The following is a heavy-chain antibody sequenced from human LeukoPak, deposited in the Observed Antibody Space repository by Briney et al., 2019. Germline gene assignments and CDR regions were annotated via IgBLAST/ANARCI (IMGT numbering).Heavy chain of an antibody. D-gene: IGHD5-24*01. CDR1: GFTFSGYW. J-gene: IGHJ4*02. CDR2: ISGDGSDT. Sequence: QAGGSLRLSCAASGFTFSGYWMHWARQSPGKGLVWVSCISGDGSDTRYADSVKGRFTISRDNAKNSLYLQMNSLRAEDTAVYYCARDSRDGYRGDYWGQGTLVTVSS. V-gene: IGHV3-74*01. CDR3: ARDSRDGYRGDY.